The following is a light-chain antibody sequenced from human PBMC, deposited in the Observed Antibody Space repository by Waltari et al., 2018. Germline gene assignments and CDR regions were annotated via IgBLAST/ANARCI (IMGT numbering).Light chain of an antibody. V-gene: IGKV1-5*01. CDR2: DAS. J-gene: IGKJ2*02. CDR3: QQYNIQGT. CDR1: QSISSW. Sequence: DIQMTQSPSTLSASVGDRVTITCRASQSISSWLAWYQQKPGKALKLLIYDASSLESGVPSRFSGSGAGTEFTLTISSLQPDDFATYYCQQYNIQGTFGQGTKLEIK.